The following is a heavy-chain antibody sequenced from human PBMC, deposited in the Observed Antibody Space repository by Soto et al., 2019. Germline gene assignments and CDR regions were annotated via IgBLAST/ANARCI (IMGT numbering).Heavy chain of an antibody. D-gene: IGHD6-19*01. CDR1: GFTFSNYD. CDR2: ISSRALSI. J-gene: IGHJ4*02. CDR3: ARVSATGWHVNGRDYFDY. Sequence: GGSLRLSCEASGFTFSNYDMNWIRQAPLKRPEWVSSISSRALSISNADSVTGRFTISRDNAKNSLYLHRTSLRAADTAVYYCARVSATGWHVNGRDYFDYWGQGTLVTVSS. V-gene: IGHV3-48*03.